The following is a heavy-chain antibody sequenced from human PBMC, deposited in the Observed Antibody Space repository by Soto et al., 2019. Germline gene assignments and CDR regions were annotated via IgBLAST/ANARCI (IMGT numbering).Heavy chain of an antibody. J-gene: IGHJ4*02. D-gene: IGHD3-22*01. CDR2: IIPLFDVV. V-gene: IGHV1-69*17. Sequence: QVQLVQSGAEVKKPGSSVRVSCKTSEGTFNNYAISWVRQAPGQGLEWMGGIIPLFDVVKYAQKFQGRVTITADKSTSTAYMELHTLTSEDTAVYYCARDDALRETSGYFYLDYWGQGTPVTVTS. CDR3: ARDDALRETSGYFYLDY. CDR1: EGTFNNYA.